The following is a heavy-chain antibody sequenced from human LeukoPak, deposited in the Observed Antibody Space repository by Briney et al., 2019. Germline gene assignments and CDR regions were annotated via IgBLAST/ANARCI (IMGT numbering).Heavy chain of an antibody. Sequence: GGSLRLSCSAPGFEFSSYVLHWIRQAPGKGLEWVAVMSHDGVKTHYADSVKGRFTISRDNFANSVYLRMDSVKFEDTAIYFCAKVRTRWLITDYFDLWGQGTLVTVSS. CDR3: AKVRTRWLITDYFDL. D-gene: IGHD3-10*01. CDR1: GFEFSSYV. CDR2: MSHDGVKT. J-gene: IGHJ4*02. V-gene: IGHV3-30*18.